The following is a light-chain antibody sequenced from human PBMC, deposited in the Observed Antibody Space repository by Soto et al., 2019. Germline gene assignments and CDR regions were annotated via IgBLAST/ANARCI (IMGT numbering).Light chain of an antibody. Sequence: QSALTQPASVSGSPGQSITISCTGTSSDVGGYNYVSWYQQHPDKAPKLIIYGVTNRPSGISNRFSGSKSGSTASLTISGLQPEDEADYYCNSYTTRSTDVFGSGTKLTVL. CDR3: NSYTTRSTDV. CDR1: SSDVGGYNY. CDR2: GVT. J-gene: IGLJ1*01. V-gene: IGLV2-14*01.